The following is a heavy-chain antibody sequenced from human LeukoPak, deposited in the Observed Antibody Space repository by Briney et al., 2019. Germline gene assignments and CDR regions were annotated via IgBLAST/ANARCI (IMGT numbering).Heavy chain of an antibody. CDR1: GGSISSGGYY. V-gene: IGHV4-30-2*01. Sequence: SQTLSLTCTVSGGSISSGGYYWSWIRQPPGKGLEWIGYIYHSGSTYYNPSLKSRVTISVDRSKNQFSLKLSSVTAADTAVYYCARHPDTAMVMDYWGQGTLVTVSS. CDR3: ARHPDTAMVMDY. CDR2: IYHSGST. J-gene: IGHJ4*02. D-gene: IGHD5-18*01.